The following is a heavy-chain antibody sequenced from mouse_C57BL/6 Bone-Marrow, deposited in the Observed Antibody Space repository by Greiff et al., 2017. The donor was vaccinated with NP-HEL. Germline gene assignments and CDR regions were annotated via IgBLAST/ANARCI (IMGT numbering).Heavy chain of an antibody. CDR3: ARYGLSYYYGSSYDWYFDV. V-gene: IGHV1-55*01. CDR1: GYTFTSYW. J-gene: IGHJ1*03. D-gene: IGHD1-1*01. CDR2: IYPGSGST. Sequence: VQLQQPGAELVKPGASVKMSCKASGYTFTSYWITWVKQRPGQGLEWIGDIYPGSGSTNYNEKFKSKATLTVDTSSSTAYMQLSSLTSEDSAVYYCARYGLSYYYGSSYDWYFDVWGTGTTVTVSS.